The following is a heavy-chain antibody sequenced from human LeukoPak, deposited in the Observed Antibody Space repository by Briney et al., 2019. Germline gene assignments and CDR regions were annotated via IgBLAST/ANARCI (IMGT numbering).Heavy chain of an antibody. CDR3: ARGPRYDYDSSVYYFEF. Sequence: GASVKVSCKASGYTFSSYGISWVRQAPGQGLEWVGRINPYNGNTKYVQKFYDRVSMTTDTSTSTAYMELRRLRSGDTAMYYCARGPRYDYDSSVYYFEFWGQGTLVTVSS. CDR1: GYTFSSYG. D-gene: IGHD3-22*01. J-gene: IGHJ4*02. CDR2: INPYNGNT. V-gene: IGHV1-18*01.